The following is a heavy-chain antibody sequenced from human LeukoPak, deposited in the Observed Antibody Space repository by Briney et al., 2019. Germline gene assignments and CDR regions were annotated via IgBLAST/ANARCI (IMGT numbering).Heavy chain of an antibody. Sequence: SVKVSCKASGGTISSYAISWVRQAPGQGLEWMGGIIPIFGTANYAQKFQGRVTITTDESTSTAYMELSSLRSEDTAVYYCARGGRGYCSSTSCYSGGYYYYMDVWGKGTTVTVSS. V-gene: IGHV1-69*05. J-gene: IGHJ6*03. CDR1: GGTISSYA. CDR2: IIPIFGTA. D-gene: IGHD2-2*01. CDR3: ARGGRGYCSSTSCYSGGYYYYMDV.